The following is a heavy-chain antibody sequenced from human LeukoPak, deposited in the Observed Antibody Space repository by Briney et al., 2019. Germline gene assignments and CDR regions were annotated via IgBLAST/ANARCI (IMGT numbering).Heavy chain of an antibody. CDR1: GFTFDDYA. V-gene: IGHV3-9*01. J-gene: IGHJ6*02. CDR2: ISWNSGNI. Sequence: PGGSLRLSCAASGFTFDDYAIHWVRQAPGKGLEWVSGISWNSGNIGYADSVKGRFTISRDNAKNSLYLQMNSLRAEDTALYYCAKDRVATEYYYYYGMDVWGQGTTVTVSS. CDR3: AKDRVATEYYYYYGMDV. D-gene: IGHD5-12*01.